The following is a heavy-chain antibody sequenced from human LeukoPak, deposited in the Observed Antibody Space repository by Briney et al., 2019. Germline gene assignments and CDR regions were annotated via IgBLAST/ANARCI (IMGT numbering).Heavy chain of an antibody. CDR3: ARHGTAAATIDY. CDR1: GGSISSYY. CDR2: IYYSGST. V-gene: IGHV4-59*08. J-gene: IGHJ4*02. Sequence: SETLSLTCTVSGGSISSYYWSWIRQPPGKGLEWIGYIYYSGSTNYNPSLKSRVTISVDTSKNQFSLKLSSVTAADTAVYYCARHGTAAATIDYWGQGTLVTVSS. D-gene: IGHD6-13*01.